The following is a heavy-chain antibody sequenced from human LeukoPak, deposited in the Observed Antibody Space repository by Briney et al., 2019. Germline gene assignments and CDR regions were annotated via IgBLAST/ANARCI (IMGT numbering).Heavy chain of an antibody. CDR2: ISSSSSYI. J-gene: IGHJ4*02. V-gene: IGHV3-21*01. Sequence: GGSLRLSCAASGFTFSSYSMNWVRQAPGKGLEWVSSISSSSSYIYYADSVKGRFTISRDNAKNSLYLQMNSLRAEGTAVYYCARDPRLLWFGESLDYWGQGTLVTVSS. CDR1: GFTFSSYS. D-gene: IGHD3-10*01. CDR3: ARDPRLLWFGESLDY.